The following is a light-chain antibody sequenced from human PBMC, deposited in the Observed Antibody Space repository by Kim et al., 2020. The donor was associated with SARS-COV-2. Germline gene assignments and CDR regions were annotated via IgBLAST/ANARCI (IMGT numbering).Light chain of an antibody. Sequence: DIQMTQSPSSLSASVGDRVTITCRASQGISNYLAWYQQKPRRIPRLLIYAASTLQSGVPSRFSGSGSGTDFTLTISSLQPEDVATYYCQKYDSAPFTFGPGTTVDIK. CDR1: QGISNY. CDR2: AAS. J-gene: IGKJ3*01. V-gene: IGKV1-27*01. CDR3: QKYDSAPFT.